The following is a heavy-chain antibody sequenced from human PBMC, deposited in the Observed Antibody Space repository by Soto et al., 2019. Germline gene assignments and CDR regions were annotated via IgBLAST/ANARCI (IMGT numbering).Heavy chain of an antibody. D-gene: IGHD2-8*02. CDR1: GGSFSGYY. Sequence: QVQLQQWGAGLLKPSETLSLTCAVYGGSFSGYYWTWIRQPQGTGLEWIGEINHSGSTNYNPSLTSRVTKSVDTSKNQFSLKLTSVTAADTAVYYCARDKITGRFDYWGQGTLVTVSS. J-gene: IGHJ4*02. V-gene: IGHV4-34*01. CDR2: INHSGST. CDR3: ARDKITGRFDY.